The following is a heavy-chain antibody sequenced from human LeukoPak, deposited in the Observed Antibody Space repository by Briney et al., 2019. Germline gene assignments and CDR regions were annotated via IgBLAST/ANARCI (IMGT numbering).Heavy chain of an antibody. CDR2: INSGGST. V-gene: IGHV3-53*01. Sequence: PGGSLRLSCAASAFMVSDNGMTWVRQAPGKGLEWVSNINSGGSTKYADSVKGRFTISRDDTKNTVYLQKNSMRVADTAVYFCGGGYDYAAGAYFDQRGQGTLVTVPS. J-gene: IGHJ4*02. CDR1: AFMVSDNG. CDR3: GGGYDYAAGAYFDQ. D-gene: IGHD3-10*01.